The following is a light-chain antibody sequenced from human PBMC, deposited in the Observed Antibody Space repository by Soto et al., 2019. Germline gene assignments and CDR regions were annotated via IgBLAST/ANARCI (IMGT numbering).Light chain of an antibody. J-gene: IGLJ2*01. CDR1: SSDIGSHNY. Sequence: QSVLTQPASVSGSPGQSITISCTGTSSDIGSHNYVSWYQQHPGKAPKLVIYAVSNRPSGVSNRFSGSKSGNTASLTISGLQAEDEAAYYCSSYATSSSLVVFGGGTKLTVL. CDR3: SSYATSSSLVV. V-gene: IGLV2-14*03. CDR2: AVS.